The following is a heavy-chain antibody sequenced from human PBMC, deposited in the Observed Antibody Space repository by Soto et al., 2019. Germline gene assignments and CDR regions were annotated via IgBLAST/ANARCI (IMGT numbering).Heavy chain of an antibody. V-gene: IGHV2-5*02. CDR3: AHYVSTSPAGWFDP. CDR2: IYWDDDK. CDR1: GLSLSTGGEA. J-gene: IGHJ5*02. D-gene: IGHD3-10*02. Sequence: QITLKESGPTLVKPTQTLTLTCTFSGLSLSTGGEAVGWIRQPPGKALEWLALIYWDDDKRYNPTLKTRLTITKDTSKNQVVLTLTNMDPVDTATYYCAHYVSTSPAGWFDPWGQGILVTVSS.